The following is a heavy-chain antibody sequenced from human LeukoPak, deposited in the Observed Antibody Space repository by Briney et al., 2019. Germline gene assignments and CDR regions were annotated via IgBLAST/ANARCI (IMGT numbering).Heavy chain of an antibody. Sequence: GGSLRLSCAVSGFTFTTYAMTWVRQAPGKGLEWVSAISGSGTSTYYADSVKGRFTISRDNSKNAVYLQMNSLRAEDTAVYYCAKSQIPSSAINYYFDYWGQGTLVTVSS. V-gene: IGHV3-23*01. D-gene: IGHD3-10*01. CDR3: AKSQIPSSAINYYFDY. CDR1: GFTFTTYA. J-gene: IGHJ4*02. CDR2: ISGSGTST.